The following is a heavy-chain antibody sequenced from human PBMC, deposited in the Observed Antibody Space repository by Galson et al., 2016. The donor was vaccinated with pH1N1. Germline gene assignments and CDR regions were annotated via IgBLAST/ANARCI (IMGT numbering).Heavy chain of an antibody. J-gene: IGHJ3*02. CDR3: AREGVTESGRWENAFAI. D-gene: IGHD1-26*01. CDR2: TYYRSRWIF. V-gene: IGHV6-1*01. CDR1: GDSVSSIGAA. Sequence: CAISGDSVSSIGAAWNWIRQAPSGGLEWLGRTYYRSRWIFYYAGSVSGRITINPDTSKNQFSLQLSSVTPEDTAVYYCAREGVTESGRWENAFAIWGQGTMVTVS.